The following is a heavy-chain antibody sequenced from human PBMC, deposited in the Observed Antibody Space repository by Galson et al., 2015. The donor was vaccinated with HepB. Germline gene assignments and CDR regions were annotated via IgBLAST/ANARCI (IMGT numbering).Heavy chain of an antibody. Sequence: SLRLSCAASGFTFSTHAMQWVRQAPGKGLEWVGIIRYDGRNKDHADSVKDRFTISRDNSKNTLYLQMNSLRTDDTAVYYCATCSGGGCYSNYYGMDVWGQGTTVTVSS. CDR1: GFTFSTHA. V-gene: IGHV3-30*02. CDR3: ATCSGGGCYSNYYGMDV. CDR2: IRYDGRNK. J-gene: IGHJ6*02. D-gene: IGHD2-15*01.